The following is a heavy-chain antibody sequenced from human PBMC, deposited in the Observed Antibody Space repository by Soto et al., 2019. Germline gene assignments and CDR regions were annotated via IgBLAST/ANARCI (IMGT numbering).Heavy chain of an antibody. Sequence: PGGSLRLSCXAXGFTVSSNYMNWVRQAPGKGLEWVSLIYTDGRTYHADSVKGRFTISRDNSKNTLYLQMNSLRAEDTAIYYCARDPGPYCDSISCQGAYDIWGQGTMVTVSS. CDR2: IYTDGRT. J-gene: IGHJ3*02. CDR3: ARDPGPYCDSISCQGAYDI. V-gene: IGHV3-66*01. D-gene: IGHD2-2*01. CDR1: GFTVSSNY.